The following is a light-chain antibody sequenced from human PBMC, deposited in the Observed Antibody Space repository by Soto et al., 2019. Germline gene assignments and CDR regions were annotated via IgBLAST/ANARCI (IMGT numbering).Light chain of an antibody. CDR1: SSNIGSNY. Sequence: QSVLTQPTSASGTPGQRVTISCSGSSSNIGSNYVYWYQHLPGTAPKLLIYRNNQRPSGVPDRFSGSKSGTAASLAISGLRSEDEADYYCAAWDDSLIVFGTGTKVTVL. V-gene: IGLV1-47*01. CDR3: AAWDDSLIV. CDR2: RNN. J-gene: IGLJ1*01.